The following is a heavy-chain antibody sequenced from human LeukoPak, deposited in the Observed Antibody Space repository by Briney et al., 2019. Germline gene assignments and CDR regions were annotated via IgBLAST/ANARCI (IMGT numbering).Heavy chain of an antibody. CDR2: MNPNSGNT. V-gene: IGHV1-8*03. Sequence: ASVKLSCKAAGYTVTSYDINWVRQATGQGLEWMGWMNPNSGNTGYAQKFQGRVTITRNTSISTAYMELSSLRSEDTAVYYCARGDVVVPAANRCNWFDPWGQGTLVSVSS. CDR1: GYTVTSYD. J-gene: IGHJ5*02. CDR3: ARGDVVVPAANRCNWFDP. D-gene: IGHD2-2*01.